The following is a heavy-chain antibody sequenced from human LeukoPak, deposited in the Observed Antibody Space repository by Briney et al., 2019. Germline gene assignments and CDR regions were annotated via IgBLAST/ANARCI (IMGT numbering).Heavy chain of an antibody. J-gene: IGHJ4*02. D-gene: IGHD2-2*01. CDR3: ARRDETLGYCSSTSCYSQAVDY. Sequence: SETLSLTCTVSGGSISSYYWSWIRQPAGKGLEWIGRIYTSGSTNYNPSLKSRVTMSVDTSKNQFSLKLSSVTAADTAVYYCARRDETLGYCSSTSCYSQAVDYWGQGTLVTVSS. CDR1: GGSISSYY. CDR2: IYTSGST. V-gene: IGHV4-4*07.